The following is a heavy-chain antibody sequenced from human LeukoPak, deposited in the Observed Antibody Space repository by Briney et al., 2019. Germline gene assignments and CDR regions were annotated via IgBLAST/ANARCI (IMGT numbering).Heavy chain of an antibody. CDR2: INSDGSST. Sequence: GGSLRLSCAASGFTFSAYWMHWVRQAPGKGLVWVSRINSDGSSTNYADSVKGRFTISRDNAKNTLYLQMDSLRAEDTAVYCCARSGDVGYWGQGTLVTVTS. D-gene: IGHD1-26*01. J-gene: IGHJ4*02. V-gene: IGHV3-74*01. CDR3: ARSGDVGY. CDR1: GFTFSAYW.